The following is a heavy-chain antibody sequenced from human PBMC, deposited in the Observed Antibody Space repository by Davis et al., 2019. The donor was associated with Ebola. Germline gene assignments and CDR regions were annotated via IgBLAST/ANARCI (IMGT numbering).Heavy chain of an antibody. Sequence: SVKVSCKASGGTFSSYAISWVRQAPGQGLEWMGGIIPIFGTANYAQKLQGRVTMTTDTSTSTAYMELRSLRSDDTAVYYCARDGHYDSYDYWGQGTLVTVSS. D-gene: IGHD3-3*01. CDR3: ARDGHYDSYDY. CDR2: IIPIFGTA. J-gene: IGHJ4*02. V-gene: IGHV1-69*05. CDR1: GGTFSSYA.